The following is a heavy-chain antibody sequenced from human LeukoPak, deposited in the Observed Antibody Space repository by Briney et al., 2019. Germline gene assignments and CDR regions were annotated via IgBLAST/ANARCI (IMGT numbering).Heavy chain of an antibody. CDR2: INPAGSET. V-gene: IGHV3-7*01. CDR3: ARFGYVAAVDV. J-gene: IGHJ4*02. CDR1: GFSFSAYW. Sequence: QTGGSLRLSCAASGFSFSAYWMTWVRQAPGTGLEWVANINPAGSETYYVDPVKGRFSISRDDAKNLVYLQINSLRAEDTAVYHCARFGYVAAVDVWGQGTPVTVSS. D-gene: IGHD2-15*01.